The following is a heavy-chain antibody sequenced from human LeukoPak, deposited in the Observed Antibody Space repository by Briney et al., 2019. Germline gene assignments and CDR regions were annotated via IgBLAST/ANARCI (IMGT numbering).Heavy chain of an antibody. J-gene: IGHJ4*02. Sequence: ASVKVSFKTSGYSFTSYSIHWVRQAPGQRLEWMGWINGGNGNTKYSQNFWGRVTFSRDTSASTAYMELSRLRFEDTAVHYCARWLRESLDYWGLGTLVTVSS. CDR1: GYSFTSYS. D-gene: IGHD3-10*01. V-gene: IGHV1-3*01. CDR2: INGGNGNT. CDR3: ARWLRESLDY.